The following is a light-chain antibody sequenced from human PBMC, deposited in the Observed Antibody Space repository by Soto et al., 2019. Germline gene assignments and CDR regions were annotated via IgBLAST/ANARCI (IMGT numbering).Light chain of an antibody. CDR1: QGISSY. CDR2: ASS. V-gene: IGKV1-9*01. CDR3: QQLNTFPIT. J-gene: IGKJ5*01. Sequence: DIQLTQSPSFLSASVGDRVTITCRASQGISSYLAWYQQTPGKAPKLLIYASSTLQSGVPSRFSGSGSGTEFTLTISNLQPGDFATYFCQQLNTFPITFGQGTRL.